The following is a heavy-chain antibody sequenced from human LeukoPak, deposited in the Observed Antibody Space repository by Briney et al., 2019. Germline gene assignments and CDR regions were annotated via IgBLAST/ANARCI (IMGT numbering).Heavy chain of an antibody. D-gene: IGHD2-2*01. CDR2: INPNNGGT. Sequence: ASVKVSCKASGYTFTGYYIHWVRQAPGQGLEWMGWINPNNGGTNYAQKFQGRVTMTRDTSISTAYMELSGLRSDDTAVYYCARDSCSIASCPFFGYWGQGTLVTVSS. CDR3: ARDSCSIASCPFFGY. J-gene: IGHJ4*02. V-gene: IGHV1-2*02. CDR1: GYTFTGYY.